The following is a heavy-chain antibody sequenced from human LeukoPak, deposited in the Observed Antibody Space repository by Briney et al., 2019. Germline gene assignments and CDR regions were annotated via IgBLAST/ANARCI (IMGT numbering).Heavy chain of an antibody. CDR1: GFALSSHW. CDR2: VNRDGSET. V-gene: IGHV3-7*03. CDR3: ARNNGMDV. Sequence: GGSLRLSCAASGFALSSHWMTWVRQVPGRGPEWVANVNRDGSETYYPDSVKGRSTISKDNAKNSLYLQMNSLRAEDTALYHCARNNGMDVWGQGTTVIVSS. J-gene: IGHJ6*02.